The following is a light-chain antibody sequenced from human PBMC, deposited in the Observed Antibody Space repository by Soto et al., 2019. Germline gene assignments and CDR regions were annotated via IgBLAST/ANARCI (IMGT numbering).Light chain of an antibody. V-gene: IGKV1-5*02. Sequence: DIPMTQSPSTLSASLGDRVTIVCRASRSVDKWLAWYHQTSGKAPKLLISEATNLQTGVPSRIGGSGSGTDFTLTINNLQPEDVGHYYCQQYYSFWTFGQGTAVEIK. J-gene: IGKJ1*01. CDR1: RSVDKW. CDR2: EAT. CDR3: QQYYSFWT.